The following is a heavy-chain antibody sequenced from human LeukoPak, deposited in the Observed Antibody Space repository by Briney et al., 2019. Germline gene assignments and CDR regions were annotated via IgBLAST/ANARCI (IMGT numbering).Heavy chain of an antibody. CDR3: ARDCSSTSCMDV. J-gene: IGHJ6*03. Sequence: SETLSLTCTVSGGSISSYYWSWIRQPPGKGLEWIGYIYYSGSTNYNPSLKSRVTVSLDTSKNQFSLKLSSVTAADTAVYYCARDCSSTSCMDVWGKGTTVTVSS. V-gene: IGHV4-59*01. D-gene: IGHD2-2*01. CDR1: GGSISSYY. CDR2: IYYSGST.